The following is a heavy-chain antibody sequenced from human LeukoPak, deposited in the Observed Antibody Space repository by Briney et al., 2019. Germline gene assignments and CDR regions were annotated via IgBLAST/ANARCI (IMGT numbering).Heavy chain of an antibody. CDR1: GFTFSNYG. J-gene: IGHJ4*02. V-gene: IGHV3-33*01. D-gene: IGHD2-15*01. CDR3: ARDRCGGSCYYFDY. Sequence: PGGSLRLSCAASGFTFSNYGMHWVRQAPGKGLEWVAVIWYDGSNKEYGDSVKGRFTISRDNSKNTLYLQMNSLRAEDTAVYYCARDRCGGSCYYFDYWGQGTLVTVSS. CDR2: IWYDGSNK.